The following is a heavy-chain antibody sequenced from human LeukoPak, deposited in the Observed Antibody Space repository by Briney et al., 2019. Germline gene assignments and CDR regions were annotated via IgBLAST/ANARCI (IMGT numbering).Heavy chain of an antibody. D-gene: IGHD6-13*01. CDR1: GYTFTDYG. V-gene: IGHV1-2*02. CDR2: INPNRGGT. J-gene: IGHJ6*03. Sequence: ASVKVSCKASGYTFTDYGMNWVRQPPAQGLEWMGWINPNRGGTNYAHKFQDRVTMNRDTSFSTAYIGLSRQRSNDTAVYYCVRDASEDSSSLRRDVWGKGPTVTIS. CDR3: VRDASEDSSSLRRDV.